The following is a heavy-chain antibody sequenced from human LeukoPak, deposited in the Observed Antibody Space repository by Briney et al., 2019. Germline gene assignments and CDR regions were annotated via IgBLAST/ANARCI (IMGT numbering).Heavy chain of an antibody. CDR3: ARDACSGGSCHGY. J-gene: IGHJ4*02. CDR2: IKQDGSEK. V-gene: IGHV3-7*01. Sequence: GGSLRLSCAASGFTFSSYGLSWVRQAPGKGLEWVANIKQDGSEKYYVDSVKGRFTISRDNAKNSLCLQMNSLRAEDTAVYYCARDACSGGSCHGYWGQGTLVTVSS. D-gene: IGHD2-15*01. CDR1: GFTFSSYG.